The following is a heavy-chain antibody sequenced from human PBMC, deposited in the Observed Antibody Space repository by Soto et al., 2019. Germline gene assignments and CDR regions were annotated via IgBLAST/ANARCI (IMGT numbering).Heavy chain of an antibody. V-gene: IGHV5-51*01. J-gene: IGHJ5*02. CDR2: IYPGDSDT. Sequence: AASLKISCTGSGYSFTSYWIGWVLHMPGKGLEWMGIIYPGDSDTRYSPSFQGQVTISADKSISTAYLQWSSLKASDTATYYCARSAAAGAWFDPWGQGTLVTVSS. CDR1: GYSFTSYW. D-gene: IGHD6-13*01. CDR3: ARSAAAGAWFDP.